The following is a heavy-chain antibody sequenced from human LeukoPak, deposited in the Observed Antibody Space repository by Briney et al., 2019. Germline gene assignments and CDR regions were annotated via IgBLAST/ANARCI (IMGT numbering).Heavy chain of an antibody. CDR3: ARDSVGYSGSYFRLDY. D-gene: IGHD1-26*01. CDR2: IYYSGST. J-gene: IGHJ4*02. V-gene: IGHV4-59*01. Sequence: SETLSLTCTISGGSISSYYWSWIRQPPGKGLEWIGYIYYSGSTNYNPSLKSRVTISVDTSKNQFSLKLSSVTAADTAVYYCARDSVGYSGSYFRLDYWGQGTLVTASS. CDR1: GGSISSYY.